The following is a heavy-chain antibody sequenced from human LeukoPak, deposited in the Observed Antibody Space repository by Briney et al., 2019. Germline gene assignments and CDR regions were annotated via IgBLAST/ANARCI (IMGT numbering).Heavy chain of an antibody. D-gene: IGHD3-22*01. CDR2: INPKNGKT. V-gene: IGHV1-8*01. CDR1: GYTFSTST. J-gene: IGHJ6*03. CDR3: ARGLAPYSYEYSGHDPYYYYNMDV. Sequence: ASVKVSCKASGYTFSTSTISWVRQAAGEGHEWVGWINPKNGKTSYAQKFQDRVTMTENTSTSTAYMELSSLRSEDTAVYYCARGLAPYSYEYSGHDPYYYYNMDVWGKGTTVIISS.